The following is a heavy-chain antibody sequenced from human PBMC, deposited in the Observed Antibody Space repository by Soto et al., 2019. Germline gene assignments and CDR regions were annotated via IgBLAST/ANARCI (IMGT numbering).Heavy chain of an antibody. Sequence: SETLSLTCTVSGGSISSGGYSWSWIRQHPGKGLEWIGYIYYSGGTYYNPSLKSRVTISVYASKNQFSLKLSSVTAADTAVYYCARGGGLDYDYVWGSPALDYGGQGTLVTVSS. V-gene: IGHV4-31*03. J-gene: IGHJ4*02. CDR2: IYYSGGT. D-gene: IGHD3-16*01. CDR1: GGSISSGGYS. CDR3: ARGGGLDYDYVWGSPALDY.